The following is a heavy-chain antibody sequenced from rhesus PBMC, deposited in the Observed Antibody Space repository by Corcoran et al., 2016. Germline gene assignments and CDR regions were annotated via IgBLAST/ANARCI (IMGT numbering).Heavy chain of an antibody. J-gene: IGHJ6*01. CDR1: GFTFRSYD. CDR3: SWNNVDYGLDS. V-gene: IGHV3-136*01. CDR2: ISYTGKTI. Sequence: EVQLVESGGGLVQPGGSLRLSCAASGFTFRSYDMSWVRPAPGKGLEWVSYISYTGKTIYYADSVKGRFTISRDNAKNSLSLQMSSLRAEDTAVYYCSWNNVDYGLDSWGQGVVVTVSS. D-gene: IGHD1-20*01.